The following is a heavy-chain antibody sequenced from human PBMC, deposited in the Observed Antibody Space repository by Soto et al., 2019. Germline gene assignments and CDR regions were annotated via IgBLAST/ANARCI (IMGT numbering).Heavy chain of an antibody. J-gene: IGHJ6*01. V-gene: IGHV3-53*01. Sequence: EVQLVESGGGLIQPGGSLRLSCAASRFTVSSNYMRWVRQSPGKGLEWVSAIYSGGSTYYADSVKGRFTISRENSKNSLYLQMNSLSAEDTAVYYCARDRARTGTERYYYYSMDVWGQGPTVTVSS. D-gene: IGHD1-1*01. CDR3: ARDRARTGTERYYYYSMDV. CDR1: RFTVSSNY. CDR2: IYSGGST.